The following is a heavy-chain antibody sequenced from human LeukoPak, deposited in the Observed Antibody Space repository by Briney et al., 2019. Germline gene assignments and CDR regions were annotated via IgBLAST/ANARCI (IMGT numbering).Heavy chain of an antibody. Sequence: ASVKVSCEASGYTFTSYGISWVRQAPGQGLEWMGWISAYNGNTNYAQKLQGRVTMTTDTSTSTAYMELRSLRSDDTAVYYCARDSALDDIVVVPAAIDWFDPWGQGTLVTVSS. D-gene: IGHD2-2*01. CDR3: ARDSALDDIVVVPAAIDWFDP. V-gene: IGHV1-18*01. CDR1: GYTFTSYG. CDR2: ISAYNGNT. J-gene: IGHJ5*02.